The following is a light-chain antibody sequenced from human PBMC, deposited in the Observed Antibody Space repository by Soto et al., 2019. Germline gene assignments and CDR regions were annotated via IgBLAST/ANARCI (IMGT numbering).Light chain of an antibody. CDR3: LQYGSSPGP. Sequence: EIALTQSPGTLSLSPGERATLSCRASQTVPGNYLAWYQQRPGQAPRRLIYAASSMATDIPHRCSGSTSGTDFTLPISTLEPDDLAVYYCLQYGSSPGPFGQGPKLEL. CDR1: QTVPGNY. J-gene: IGKJ1*01. V-gene: IGKV3-20*01. CDR2: AAS.